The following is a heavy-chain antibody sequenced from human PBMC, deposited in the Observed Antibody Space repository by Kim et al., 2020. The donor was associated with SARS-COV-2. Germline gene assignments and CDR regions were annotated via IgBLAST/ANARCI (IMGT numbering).Heavy chain of an antibody. J-gene: IGHJ4*02. D-gene: IGHD6-19*01. V-gene: IGHV3-49*04. Sequence: GVLRLSCTASGFTFGDYGMTWVRQAPGKGLEWVGFIRSKRNGGTTEYAASVKGRFTISRDDPKSIAYLQMNSLKTEDTAVYYCTRVGKVAAAFDYWGQG. CDR2: IRSKRNGGTT. CDR1: GFTFGDYG. CDR3: TRVGKVAAAFDY.